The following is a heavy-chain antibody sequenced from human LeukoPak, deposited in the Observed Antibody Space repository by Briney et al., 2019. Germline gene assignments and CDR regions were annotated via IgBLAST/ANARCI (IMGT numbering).Heavy chain of an antibody. V-gene: IGHV4-59*08. CDR1: GGSISSYY. CDR2: IYYNGST. Sequence: TPSETLSLTCTVSGGSISSYYWSWIRQPPGKGLEWIGYIYYNGSTNYNPSLKSRVTISVDTSKNQFSLKLSSVTAADTAAYYCARSRWPQLDYWGQGTLVTVSS. J-gene: IGHJ4*02. CDR3: ARSRWPQLDY. D-gene: IGHD5-24*01.